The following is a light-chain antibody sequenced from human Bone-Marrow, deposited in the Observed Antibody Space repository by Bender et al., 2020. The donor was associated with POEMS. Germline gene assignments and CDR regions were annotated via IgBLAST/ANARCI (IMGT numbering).Light chain of an antibody. CDR2: EDN. CDR3: AAWDDSLTAL. Sequence: QSDLTQPASVSGSPGQSITIYCTGTSSDVGTYNLVSWYQQDPGKAPKLIIYEDNKRPSGISNRFFGSKSGNTASLTISGLQAEDEADYYCAAWDDSLTALFGGGTKVTVL. V-gene: IGLV2-23*01. J-gene: IGLJ3*02. CDR1: SSDVGTYNL.